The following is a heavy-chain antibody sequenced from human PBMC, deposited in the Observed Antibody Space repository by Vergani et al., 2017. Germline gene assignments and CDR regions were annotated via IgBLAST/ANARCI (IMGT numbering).Heavy chain of an antibody. CDR3: ARPVGPSAIAYGYHV. D-gene: IGHD5-18*01. J-gene: IGHJ3*01. V-gene: IGHV4-39*02. Sequence: QLQLQESGPGLVKPSETLSLSCRVSGDSISRSHYYWGFIRQPPGKGLEWIGSTSSSGSPYYNPTLKLRLAFSVDTSKNLFSLRLKSVTATDTGMYYCARPVGPSAIAYGYHVWVQGTMVTVS. CDR1: GDSISRSHYY. CDR2: TSSSGSP.